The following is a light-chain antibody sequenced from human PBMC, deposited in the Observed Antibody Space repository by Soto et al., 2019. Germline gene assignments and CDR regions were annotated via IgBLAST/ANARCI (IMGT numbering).Light chain of an antibody. Sequence: DIQMTQSPSSVSASVGDRVIITCRASQDILSWLAWYQQKPGEAPRPLFYASSNLQSGVPSRFSGIGSGTDFSLTISSLQPEDFATYYCQQANSFPITFGPGTRLDIK. J-gene: IGKJ3*01. V-gene: IGKV1-12*01. CDR2: ASS. CDR3: QQANSFPIT. CDR1: QDILSW.